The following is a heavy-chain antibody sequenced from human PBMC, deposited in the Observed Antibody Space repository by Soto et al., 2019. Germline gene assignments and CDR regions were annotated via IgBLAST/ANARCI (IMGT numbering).Heavy chain of an antibody. D-gene: IGHD3-10*01. CDR3: AIPGSITMVRGALGLGMDV. V-gene: IGHV1-69*01. J-gene: IGHJ6*02. CDR1: GGTFSSYA. CDR2: IIPIFGTA. Sequence: QVQLVQSGAEVKKPGSSVKVSCKASGGTFSSYAISWVRQAPGQGLEWMGGIIPIFGTANYAQKFQGRVTITADESTSTAYMELSSLRSEDTAVDYCAIPGSITMVRGALGLGMDVWGQGTTVTVSS.